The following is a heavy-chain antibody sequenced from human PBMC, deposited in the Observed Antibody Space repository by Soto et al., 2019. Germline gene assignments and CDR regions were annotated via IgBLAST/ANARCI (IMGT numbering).Heavy chain of an antibody. CDR1: GGAVNSGNYY. Sequence: QVQLQQWGAGLLKPSETLSLTCAVFGGAVNSGNYYWSWIRQPPGKGLEWIGEMSHSGRTHFYPSLKSRVTISVDTSKNQFSLKMSSVTAADTALYYCARVERGTATTVVDAFDIWGPGTMVTVSS. D-gene: IGHD1-1*01. CDR3: ARVERGTATTVVDAFDI. J-gene: IGHJ3*02. V-gene: IGHV4-34*01. CDR2: MSHSGRT.